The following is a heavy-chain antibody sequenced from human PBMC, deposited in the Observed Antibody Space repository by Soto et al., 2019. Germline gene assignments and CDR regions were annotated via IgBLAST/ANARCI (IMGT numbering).Heavy chain of an antibody. CDR1: GGSFSGYY. J-gene: IGHJ6*02. CDR3: ARGGGGIAAAGTALYYYYYGMDV. D-gene: IGHD6-13*01. Sequence: LSLTCSVYGGSFSGYYWSWIRQPPGKGLEWIGEINHSGSTNYNPSLKSRVTISVDTSKNQFSLKLSSVTAADTAVYYCARGGGGIAAAGTALYYYYYGMDVWGQGTTVTVSS. V-gene: IGHV4-34*01. CDR2: INHSGST.